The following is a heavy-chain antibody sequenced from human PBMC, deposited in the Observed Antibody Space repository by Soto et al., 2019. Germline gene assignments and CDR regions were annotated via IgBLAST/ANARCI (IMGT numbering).Heavy chain of an antibody. CDR2: TYYRSKWYN. V-gene: IGHV6-1*01. D-gene: IGHD3-3*01. J-gene: IGHJ6*02. CDR1: GDSVSSNSAA. Sequence: PSQTLSLTCAISGDSVSSNSAAWNWIRQSPSRGLEWLGRTYYRSKWYNDYAVSVKSRITINPDTSKNQFSLQLNSVTPEDTAVYYCARALDYDFWSGYYKGGYYYYYGMDVWGQGTTVTVSS. CDR3: ARALDYDFWSGYYKGGYYYYYGMDV.